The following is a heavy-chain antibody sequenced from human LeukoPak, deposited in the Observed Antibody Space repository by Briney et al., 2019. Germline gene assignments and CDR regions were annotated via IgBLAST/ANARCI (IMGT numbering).Heavy chain of an antibody. D-gene: IGHD3-10*01. J-gene: IGHJ4*02. V-gene: IGHV3-23*01. CDR1: GFTFSNYG. CDR3: AKSLYDSGSLHRLIDY. CDR2: ISGSGTSP. Sequence: PGGSLRLSCVASGFTFSNYGMTWVRQAPGEVLEWVSGISGSGTSPYYADSVKGRVTISRDNSKNPMYLQTNSLRAEDTAIYYCAKSLYDSGSLHRLIDYWGRGTLLTVSS.